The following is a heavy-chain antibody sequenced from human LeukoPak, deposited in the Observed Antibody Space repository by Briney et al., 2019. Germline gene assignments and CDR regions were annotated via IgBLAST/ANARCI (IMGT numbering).Heavy chain of an antibody. CDR1: GGTFSSYA. J-gene: IGHJ3*02. CDR3: ARECGGDCSDAFDI. D-gene: IGHD2-21*02. V-gene: IGHV1-2*04. Sequence: ASVKVSCKASGGTFSSYAISWVRQAPGQGLEWMGWINPNSGGTNYAQKFQSWVTMTRDTSISTAYMELSRLRSDDTAVYYCARECGGDCSDAFDIWGQGTMVTVSS. CDR2: INPNSGGT.